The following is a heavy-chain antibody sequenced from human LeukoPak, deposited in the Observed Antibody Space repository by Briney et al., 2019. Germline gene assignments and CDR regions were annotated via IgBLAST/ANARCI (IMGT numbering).Heavy chain of an antibody. V-gene: IGHV3-20*04. Sequence: GGSLRLSCAASGFTFDDYGMSWVRQAPGKGLEWVSGINWNGGSTGYADSVKGRFTISRENAKNSLYLQMNSLRAEDTALYYCARWYSSSWYGGASYFDYWGQGTLVTVSS. CDR1: GFTFDDYG. CDR3: ARWYSSSWYGGASYFDY. J-gene: IGHJ4*02. CDR2: INWNGGST. D-gene: IGHD6-13*01.